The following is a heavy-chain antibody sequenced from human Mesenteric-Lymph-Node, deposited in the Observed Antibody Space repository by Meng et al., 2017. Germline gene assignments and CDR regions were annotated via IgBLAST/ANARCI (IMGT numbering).Heavy chain of an antibody. CDR2: IYYSGST. D-gene: IGHD3-22*01. Sequence: VQLQESGPGLVKPSQTLSLTCTVSGGSISSVGHSWSWIRQHPGNGLEWIAYIYYSGSTYYNPSLKSRVILSVDTSKNQCSQKLSSVTAADTAVYYCARVDSSGDCLDYWGQGTLVTVSS. V-gene: IGHV4-31*03. J-gene: IGHJ4*01. CDR1: GGSISSVGHS. CDR3: ARVDSSGDCLDY.